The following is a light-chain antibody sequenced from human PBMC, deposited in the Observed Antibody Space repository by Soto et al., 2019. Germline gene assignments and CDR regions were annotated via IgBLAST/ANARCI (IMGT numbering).Light chain of an antibody. Sequence: QSALTQPASVSGSPGQSITISCTGTSSDVGGYNYVSWYQQHPGKAPKLMIYEVSNRPSGVSNRFSGSKSGNTASLTISGLQDEDEADYYCSSYTSSRTLYVFGTGTKVTVL. J-gene: IGLJ1*01. CDR1: SSDVGGYNY. CDR2: EVS. CDR3: SSYTSSRTLYV. V-gene: IGLV2-14*01.